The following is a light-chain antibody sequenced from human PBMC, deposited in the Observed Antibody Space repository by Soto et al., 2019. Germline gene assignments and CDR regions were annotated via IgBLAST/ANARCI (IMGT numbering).Light chain of an antibody. CDR2: GAS. Sequence: DIVMTQSPGTLSVSPGERATLSCRASQSVGTNLAWYQQRPGQAPRLLVYGASTRASGIPPRFSGSGSGTDFTLTISSLQSEDFATYYCQHYNSYSEAFDQGTKVELK. CDR1: QSVGTN. V-gene: IGKV3-15*01. J-gene: IGKJ1*01. CDR3: QHYNSYSEA.